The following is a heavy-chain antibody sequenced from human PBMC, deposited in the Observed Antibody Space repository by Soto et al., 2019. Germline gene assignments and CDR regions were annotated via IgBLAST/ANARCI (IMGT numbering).Heavy chain of an antibody. J-gene: IGHJ5*02. CDR1: GYTFTSYY. CDR3: ARSTSSHWFDP. Sequence: ASVKVSCTASGYTFTSYYMHWVRQAPGQGLEWMGIINPSGGSTSYAQKFQGRVTMTRDTSTSTVYMELSSLRSEDTAVYYCARSTSSHWFDPWGQGTLVTVSS. D-gene: IGHD2-2*01. V-gene: IGHV1-46*03. CDR2: INPSGGST.